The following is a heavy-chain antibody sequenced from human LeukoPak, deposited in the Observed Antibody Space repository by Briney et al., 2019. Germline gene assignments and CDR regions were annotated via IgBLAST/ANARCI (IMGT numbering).Heavy chain of an antibody. V-gene: IGHV1-18*01. CDR2: ISAYNGNT. Sequence: GASVKVSCKASGYTFTSYGISWVRQAPGQGLEWMGWISAYNGNTNYAQKLQGRVTMTTDTSTSTAYMELRSLRSDDTAVYYCARGVPVLRFLEWLSLYYYYYMDVWGKGTTVTVSS. CDR1: GYTFTSYG. CDR3: ARGVPVLRFLEWLSLYYYYYMDV. J-gene: IGHJ6*03. D-gene: IGHD3-3*01.